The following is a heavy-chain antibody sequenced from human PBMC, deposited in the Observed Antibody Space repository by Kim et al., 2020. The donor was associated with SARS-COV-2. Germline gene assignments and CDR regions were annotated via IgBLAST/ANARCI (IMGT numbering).Heavy chain of an antibody. CDR2: IIPMLGIP. CDR1: GGTFSSYT. V-gene: IGHV1-69*02. Sequence: SVKVSCKASGGTFSSYTISWVRQAPGQGLEWMGRIIPMLGIPTYVQKFEGRVTFTADKFSSIAYMELNSLRSEDTAIYYCARVKGVTYAMDVWGQGTTVTVSS. D-gene: IGHD2-2*01. CDR3: ARVKGVTYAMDV. J-gene: IGHJ6*02.